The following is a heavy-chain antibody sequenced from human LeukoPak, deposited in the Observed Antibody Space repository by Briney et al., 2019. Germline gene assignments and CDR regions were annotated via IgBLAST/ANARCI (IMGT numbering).Heavy chain of an antibody. CDR1: GFTLSRYW. V-gene: IGHV3-74*03. CDR2: INEDASTI. J-gene: IGHJ4*02. CDR3: VRDLILVWTPGDDFDH. Sequence: GGSLRLSCVASGFTLSRYWMHWVRQVPGKGLEWVSRINEDASTITYADSVKGRFTISRDSAKNTLYLQMNSLRAEDTAVYFCVRDLILVWTPGDDFDHWGQGTLVTVSS. D-gene: IGHD3-16*01.